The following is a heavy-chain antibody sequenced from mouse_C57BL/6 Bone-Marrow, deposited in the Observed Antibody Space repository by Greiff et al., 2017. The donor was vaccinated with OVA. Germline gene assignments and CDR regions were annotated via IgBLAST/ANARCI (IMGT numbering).Heavy chain of an antibody. CDR1: GYSITSGYY. J-gene: IGHJ3*01. CDR3: ASLPAY. Sequence: EVKLQESGPGLVKPSQSLSLTCSVTGYSITSGYYWNWIRQFPGNKLEWMGYISYDGSNNYNPSLKNRISITRDTSKNQFFLKLNSVTTEDTATYCCASLPAYWGQGTLVTVSA. CDR2: ISYDGSN. V-gene: IGHV3-6*01.